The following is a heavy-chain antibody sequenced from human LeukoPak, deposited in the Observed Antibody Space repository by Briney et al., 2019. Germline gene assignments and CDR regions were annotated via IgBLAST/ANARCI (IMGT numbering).Heavy chain of an antibody. V-gene: IGHV4-59*01. D-gene: IGHD4-17*01. CDR3: ARGPYGDRDY. CDR2: IYYSGST. J-gene: IGHJ4*02. Sequence: SETLSLTCTVSGGSISSYYWSWIRQPPGKGLEGIGYIYYSGSTNYNPSLQSPVNISVATSKNQFSLKLSSVTAADTAVYHCARGPYGDRDYWGQGTLVTVSS. CDR1: GGSISSYY.